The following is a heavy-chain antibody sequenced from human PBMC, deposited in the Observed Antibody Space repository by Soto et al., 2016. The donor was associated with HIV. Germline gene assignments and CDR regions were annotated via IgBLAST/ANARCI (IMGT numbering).Heavy chain of an antibody. CDR2: IKSKTDGGTT. V-gene: IGHV3-15*01. CDR3: STVVAWSLFDY. J-gene: IGHJ4*02. D-gene: IGHD5-12*01. CDR1: GFTFSDAW. Sequence: EVQLVESGGGLVKPGGPVRLSCAASGFTFSDAWMSWVRQTPGKGLEWVGRIKSKTDGGTTDYAAPVKGRFTISRDDSKNTLYLQMNSLKTEDTAVYYCSTVVAWSLFDYWGQGTLVTVSS.